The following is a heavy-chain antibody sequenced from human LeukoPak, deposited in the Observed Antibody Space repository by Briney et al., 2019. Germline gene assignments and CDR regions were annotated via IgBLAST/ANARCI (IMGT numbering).Heavy chain of an antibody. CDR1: GGTFSSYA. J-gene: IGHJ4*02. V-gene: IGHV1-69*13. CDR3: AREGGLATMDL. D-gene: IGHD3-10*01. CDR2: IIPIFGTA. Sequence: ASVKISCKASGGTFSSYAISWVRQAPGQGLEWMGGIIPIFGTANYAQKFQGRVTITADESTSTAYMELSSLRSEDTAVYYCAREGGLATMDLWGQGTLVTVSS.